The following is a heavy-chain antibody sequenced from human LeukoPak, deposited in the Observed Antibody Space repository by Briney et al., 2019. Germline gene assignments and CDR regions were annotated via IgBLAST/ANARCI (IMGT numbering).Heavy chain of an antibody. CDR2: INHSGST. Sequence: SETLSLTCAVYGGSFSGYYWSWIRQPPGKGLEWIGEINHSGSTNYNPSLKSRVTISVDTSKNQLSLKLSSVTAADTAVYYCARGSDSGTVDVWGQGTTVTVSS. CDR1: GGSFSGYY. D-gene: IGHD1-26*01. CDR3: ARGSDSGTVDV. V-gene: IGHV4-34*01. J-gene: IGHJ6*02.